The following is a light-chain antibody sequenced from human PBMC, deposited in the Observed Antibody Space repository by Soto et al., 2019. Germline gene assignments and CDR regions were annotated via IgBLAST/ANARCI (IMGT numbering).Light chain of an antibody. CDR1: QSISSNY. CDR3: QFSGSSRYT. CDR2: GTS. Sequence: EIVLTQSPGILSLSPGERATLACRASQSISSNYLAWYQQKPGQAPRLLIYGTSSRATGIPDRFSGSGSGPAFALPISRLEPDDFAVYYCQFSGSSRYTVGQGTKLEIK. J-gene: IGKJ2*01. V-gene: IGKV3-20*01.